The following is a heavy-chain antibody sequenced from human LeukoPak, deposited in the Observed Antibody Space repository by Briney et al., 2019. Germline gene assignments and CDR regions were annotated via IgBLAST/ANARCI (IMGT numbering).Heavy chain of an antibody. CDR3: ARGRRTPYYFDY. CDR1: GGSISSSNW. V-gene: IGHV4-4*02. CDR2: IYHSGST. Sequence: PSETLSLTCAVSGGSISSSNWWSWVRQPPGKGLEWIGEIYHSGSTNYNPSLKSRVTISVDTSKNQFSLKLSSVTAADTAVYYCARGRRTPYYFDYWGQGTLVTVSS. J-gene: IGHJ4*02.